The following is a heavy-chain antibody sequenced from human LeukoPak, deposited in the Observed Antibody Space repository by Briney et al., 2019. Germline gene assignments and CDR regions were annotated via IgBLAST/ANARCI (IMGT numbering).Heavy chain of an antibody. CDR3: ASQTYYYGSSGS. D-gene: IGHD3-22*01. CDR1: GGSISSSNW. CDR2: IYYSGST. Sequence: SGTLSLTCAVSGGSISSSNWWSWVRQPPGKGLEWIGSIYYSGSTYYNPSLKSRVTISVDTSKNQFSLKLSSVTAADTAVYYCASQTYYYGSSGSWGQGTLVTVSS. J-gene: IGHJ4*02. V-gene: IGHV4-4*02.